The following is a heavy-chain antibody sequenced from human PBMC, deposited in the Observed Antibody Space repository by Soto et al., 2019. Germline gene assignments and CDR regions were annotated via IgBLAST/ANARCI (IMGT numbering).Heavy chain of an antibody. CDR3: AKAPPYTSSSYAFDI. D-gene: IGHD6-6*01. J-gene: IGHJ3*02. Sequence: GGSLRLSCAASGFTFSSYAMSWVRQAPGKGLEWVSAISGSGGSTYYADSVKGRFTISRDNSKNTLYLKMNSLRAEDTALYYGAKAPPYTSSSYAFDIWGQGTMVTVSS. CDR2: ISGSGGST. CDR1: GFTFSSYA. V-gene: IGHV3-23*01.